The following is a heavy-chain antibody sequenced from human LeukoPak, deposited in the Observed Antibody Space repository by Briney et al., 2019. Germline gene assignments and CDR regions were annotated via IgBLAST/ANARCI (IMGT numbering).Heavy chain of an antibody. J-gene: IGHJ4*02. CDR3: ARLFVLVAGTGDDY. D-gene: IGHD2-8*01. Sequence: SETLSLTCTVPGGSISSSSYYWGWIRQPPGKGLEWIGSSYYSGCTYYNPAPKSRVTISVDTSKNQFSLRLSSVAAAATAVYYCARLFVLVAGTGDDYWGQGTLVTVSS. CDR1: GGSISSSSYY. V-gene: IGHV4-39*01. CDR2: SYYSGCT.